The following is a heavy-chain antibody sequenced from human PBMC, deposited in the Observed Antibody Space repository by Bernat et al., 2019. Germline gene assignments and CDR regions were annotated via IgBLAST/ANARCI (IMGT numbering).Heavy chain of an antibody. V-gene: IGHV3-23*01. CDR3: VKDCRGGGNYGWFDR. D-gene: IGHD4-23*01. CDR1: GFTFSSSA. CDR2: IGGSGDGT. Sequence: EVQLLESGRGLVQPGGSLGLSCAASGFTFSSSAMSWVRQTPGKGLEWVSAIGGSGDGTYYADSVKGRFTISRDNSKNTLYLQMNSLRAEDTALYYCVKDCRGGGNYGWFDRWGQGTLVTVSS. J-gene: IGHJ5*02.